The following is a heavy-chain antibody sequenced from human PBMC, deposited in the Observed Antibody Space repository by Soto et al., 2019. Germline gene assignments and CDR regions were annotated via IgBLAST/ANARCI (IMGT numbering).Heavy chain of an antibody. V-gene: IGHV3-15*01. D-gene: IGHD5-12*01. CDR1: GFTFSNDW. Sequence: PEXSLRLSCEASGFTFSNDWISWVLQAPGKRLDCVGRIKEKTVGGTTDYAAPVKGRFTISRVDSQNPLYLKINSLKTVYTAVYYCTTSFHCGYDLVDYWGQGTLVTVSS. CDR3: TTSFHCGYDLVDY. CDR2: IKEKTVGGTT. J-gene: IGHJ4*02.